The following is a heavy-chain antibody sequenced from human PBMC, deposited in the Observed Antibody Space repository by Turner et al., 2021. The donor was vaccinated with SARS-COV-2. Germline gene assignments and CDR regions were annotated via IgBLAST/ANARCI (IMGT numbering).Heavy chain of an antibody. J-gene: IGHJ4*02. V-gene: IGHV3-30*18. CDR2: ISYDGSNK. Sequence: QVQLVESGGGVVQPGRSLRLSCAASGFTFSSYGMHWVRQAPGKGLEWVAVISYDGSNKYYVDSVKGRFTISRDNSKNTLYLQMNSLRAEDTAVYYCAKGLGGYCSGGSCYSGIVDYWGQGTLVTVSS. CDR3: AKGLGGYCSGGSCYSGIVDY. CDR1: GFTFSSYG. D-gene: IGHD2-15*01.